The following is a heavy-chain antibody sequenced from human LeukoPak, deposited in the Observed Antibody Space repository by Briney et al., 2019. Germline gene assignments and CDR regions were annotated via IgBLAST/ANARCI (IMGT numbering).Heavy chain of an antibody. CDR1: GGSISSSGFY. J-gene: IGHJ5*02. CDR2: TYYSGST. D-gene: IGHD5-18*01. CDR3: ARHAALDTKRGWNNHNWFDP. V-gene: IGHV4-39*01. Sequence: SQTLSLTCTVSGGSISSSGFYWGWLRQPPGKWLEWIGPTYYSGSTYYNPSLKSRVTISGDTSKNQFSLKRSSLTAADTAVYYCARHAALDTKRGWNNHNWFDPWGQGTLVTVSS.